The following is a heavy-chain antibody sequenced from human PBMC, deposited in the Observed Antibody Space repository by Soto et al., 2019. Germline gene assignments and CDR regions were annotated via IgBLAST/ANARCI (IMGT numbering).Heavy chain of an antibody. Sequence: QVQLQESGPGLVKPSETLSLTCTVSGGSISSYYWSWIRQPPGKGLEWIGYIYYSGSTHYDPSLTSRVTIPVDTSTNQCPLKLSSVTAADTAVYDCARQDHDYGEYGERPPYYSRGMDVWGQGTTVTVSS. V-gene: IGHV4-59*08. J-gene: IGHJ6*02. CDR2: IYYSGST. CDR1: GGSISSYY. CDR3: ARQDHDYGEYGERPPYYSRGMDV. D-gene: IGHD4-17*01.